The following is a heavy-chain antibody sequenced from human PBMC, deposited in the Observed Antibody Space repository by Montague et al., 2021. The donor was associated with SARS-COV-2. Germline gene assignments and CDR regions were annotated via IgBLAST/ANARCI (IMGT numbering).Heavy chain of an antibody. J-gene: IGHJ4*02. CDR3: ARVPLHFDGFVY. Sequence: SETLSLTCAVYGGSLTNHYWTWVRQPPGNGLEWVGEVNQSGRTTHYNPSLRSRVTISVDRSNNQVSLTLESVTAADTAVYYCARVPLHFDGFVYWGQGSLVTVSS. V-gene: IGHV4-34*01. CDR1: GGSLTNHY. D-gene: IGHD3-9*01. CDR2: VNQSGRTT.